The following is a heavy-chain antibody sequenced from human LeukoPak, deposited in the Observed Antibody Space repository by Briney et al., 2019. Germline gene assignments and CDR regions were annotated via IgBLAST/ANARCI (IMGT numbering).Heavy chain of an antibody. V-gene: IGHV4-31*02. CDR2: IYYSGST. CDR3: ARMGIEGATGYYFDY. J-gene: IGHJ4*02. Sequence: GYIYYSGSTYYNPSLKSRVNISVDTSKNQFSLKLNSVTAADTAVYYCARMGIEGATGYYFDYWGQGTLVTVSS. D-gene: IGHD1-26*01.